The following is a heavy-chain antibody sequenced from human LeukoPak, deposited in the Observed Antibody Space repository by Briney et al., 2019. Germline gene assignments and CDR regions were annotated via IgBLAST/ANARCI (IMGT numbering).Heavy chain of an antibody. D-gene: IGHD5-24*01. V-gene: IGHV3-30*02. CDR2: IRYDGSNK. J-gene: IGHJ4*02. CDR1: GFTFSNYG. CDR3: AKSGYNRFDY. Sequence: PGGSLRLSRAASGFTFSNYGMHWVRQAPGKGLEWVAFIRYDGSNKYYADSVKGRFTISRDNSKNTLYLQMNNLRAEDTAVYYCAKSGYNRFDYWGQGTLVTVSS.